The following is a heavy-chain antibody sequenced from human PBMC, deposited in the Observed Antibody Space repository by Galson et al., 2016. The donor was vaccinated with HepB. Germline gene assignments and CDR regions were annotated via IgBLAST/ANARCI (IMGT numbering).Heavy chain of an antibody. CDR1: GYTFTSYG. Sequence: VKVSCKASGYTFTSYGISWVRQAPGQGLEWMGWISAYNGNTNYAQKLQGRVTMTTDTSTSTAYMELRSLRSDDTAVYYCARAESEDNWNFPAPFDYWGQGTLVTVSS. V-gene: IGHV1-18*01. J-gene: IGHJ4*02. D-gene: IGHD1-7*01. CDR3: ARAESEDNWNFPAPFDY. CDR2: ISAYNGNT.